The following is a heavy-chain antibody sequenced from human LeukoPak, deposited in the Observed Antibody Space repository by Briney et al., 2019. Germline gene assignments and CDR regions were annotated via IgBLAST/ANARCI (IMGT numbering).Heavy chain of an antibody. V-gene: IGHV3-23*01. CDR1: GFTFSSYA. J-gene: IGHJ5*02. CDR3: AKVLEDYYFIGWFAP. Sequence: GGSLRLSCAASGFTFSSYAISWVRQAPGKGLEWVSAISGSGGSTYYADSVKGRFTISRDNSKNTLYLQMNSLRAEDTAVYYYAKVLEDYYFIGWFAPGAQGPRVRVPS. D-gene: IGHD3-3*01. CDR2: ISGSGGST.